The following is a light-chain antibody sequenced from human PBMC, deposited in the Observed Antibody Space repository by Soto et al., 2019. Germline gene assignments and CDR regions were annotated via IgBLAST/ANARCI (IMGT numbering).Light chain of an antibody. CDR3: QEYNSYSPYT. CDR2: QAS. V-gene: IGKV1-5*03. J-gene: IGKJ2*01. Sequence: DIQMTQSPSTLSASVGDRVTITCRASQSISSWLAWYQQKPGKAPKLLIYQASSLESGVPPRFSGSGSGTEFTLTISSLQPEDFAPYYCQEYNSYSPYTFGQGTKLEIK. CDR1: QSISSW.